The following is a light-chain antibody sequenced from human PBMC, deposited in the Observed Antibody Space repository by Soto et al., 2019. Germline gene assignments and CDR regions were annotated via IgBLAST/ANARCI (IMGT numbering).Light chain of an antibody. CDR3: QQTYSTPPWA. J-gene: IGKJ1*01. CDR2: AAS. CDR1: QTISNK. V-gene: IGKV1-39*01. Sequence: DIQMTQSPSSLSASVGDRVTITCRASQTISNKLNWCLQKPGKAPKRLIYAASSLQSGVPSRFSGSGSGTDLTLTVSSLQPEDFATYFCQQTYSTPPWAFGLGTKVDIK.